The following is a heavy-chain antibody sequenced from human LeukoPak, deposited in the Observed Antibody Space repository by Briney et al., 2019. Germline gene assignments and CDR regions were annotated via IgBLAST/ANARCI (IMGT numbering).Heavy chain of an antibody. CDR1: GGTFSSYA. V-gene: IGHV1-69*05. Sequence: SVKVSCKASGGTFSSYAISWVRQAPGQGLEWMGGIIPIFGTANYAQKFQGRVTNTTDESTSTAYMELSSLRSEDTAVYYCARVTASPRGYFDYWGQGTLVTVSS. CDR3: ARVTASPRGYFDY. CDR2: IIPIFGTA. J-gene: IGHJ4*02. D-gene: IGHD2-21*02.